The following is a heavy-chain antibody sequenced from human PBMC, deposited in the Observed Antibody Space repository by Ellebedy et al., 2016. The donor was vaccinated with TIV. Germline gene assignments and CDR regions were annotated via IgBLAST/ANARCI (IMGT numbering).Heavy chain of an antibody. D-gene: IGHD6-19*01. CDR3: ARWRDGSGWNLDY. CDR2: VNEDGSEE. V-gene: IGHV3-7*03. Sequence: GESLKISCAASGFPFSNFWMSWVRQAPGTGLEWVANVNEDGSEEYYTNSVKGRFAISKDNAKNSLSLQMNSLRVEDTAVYYCARWRDGSGWNLDYWGQGNLVTVSS. CDR1: GFPFSNFW. J-gene: IGHJ4*02.